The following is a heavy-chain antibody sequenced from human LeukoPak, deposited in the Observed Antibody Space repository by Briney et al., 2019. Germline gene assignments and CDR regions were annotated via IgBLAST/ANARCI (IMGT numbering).Heavy chain of an antibody. CDR3: ARHAGYSSRRHAFDI. CDR1: GGSISSYY. Sequence: SETLSLTCTVSGGSISSYYWSWIRQPPGKGLEWIGYIYYSGSTNYNPSLKSRVTISVDTSKNQFSLKLSSVTAADTAVYYCARHAGYSSRRHAFDIWGQGTMVTVSS. CDR2: IYYSGST. D-gene: IGHD5-12*01. V-gene: IGHV4-59*08. J-gene: IGHJ3*02.